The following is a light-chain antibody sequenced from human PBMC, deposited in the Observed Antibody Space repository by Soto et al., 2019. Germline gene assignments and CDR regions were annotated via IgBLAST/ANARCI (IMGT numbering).Light chain of an antibody. CDR2: DAS. J-gene: IGKJ4*01. CDR3: QQYDNFPPLT. CDR1: QDISNY. V-gene: IGKV1-33*01. Sequence: DIQMTQSPSSLSASVGDRVTITCQASQDISNYLNWYQQKPRKAPKLLNYDASNLETGVPSRFSGSGSGTDFTFTISSLQPEDIATYYCQQYDNFPPLTFGGGTKVEIK.